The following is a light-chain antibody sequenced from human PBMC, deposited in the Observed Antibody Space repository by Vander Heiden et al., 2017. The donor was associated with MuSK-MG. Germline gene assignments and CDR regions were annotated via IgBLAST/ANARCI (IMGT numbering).Light chain of an antibody. CDR1: GSNIGSNH. Sequence: QPVLTQPISASGTLGQRVTIAGSGTGSNIGSNHVNWFQHRPGTAPRLLIYREIQRPSGVPDRFSGAKCGPSASLAIRGLQSEEEADYYCAAGDAILNVLLFGGGTKLTVL. J-gene: IGLJ2*01. CDR2: REI. V-gene: IGLV1-44*01. CDR3: AAGDAILNVLL.